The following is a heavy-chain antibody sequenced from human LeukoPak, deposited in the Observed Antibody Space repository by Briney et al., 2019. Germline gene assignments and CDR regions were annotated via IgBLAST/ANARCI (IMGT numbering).Heavy chain of an antibody. D-gene: IGHD6-25*01. J-gene: IGHJ4*02. V-gene: IGHV3-74*01. CDR2: IRGDGSMT. Sequence: GGSLRLSCAASEFTFSAYWMHWVRQAPGKGLVRVSRIRGDGSMTNYADSVKGRFTISRDNAKNTLYLQMNSLRLEDTAVYYCARENLAAAADYWGQGTVVTVSS. CDR3: ARENLAAAADY. CDR1: EFTFSAYW.